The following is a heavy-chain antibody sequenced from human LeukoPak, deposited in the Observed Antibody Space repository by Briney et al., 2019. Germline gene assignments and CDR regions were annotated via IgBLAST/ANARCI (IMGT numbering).Heavy chain of an antibody. CDR2: IWYDGSKK. J-gene: IGHJ5*02. CDR3: ASQTYYDYVWGSFEA. V-gene: IGHV3-33*01. Sequence: EGSLRLSCAASGFTFSSYGMHWVRQAPGKGLEWVAVIWYDGSKKYYADSVKGRFTISRDNSKNTLYLQMNSLRAEDTAVYYCASQTYYDYVWGSFEAWGQGTLVTVSS. CDR1: GFTFSSYG. D-gene: IGHD3-16*01.